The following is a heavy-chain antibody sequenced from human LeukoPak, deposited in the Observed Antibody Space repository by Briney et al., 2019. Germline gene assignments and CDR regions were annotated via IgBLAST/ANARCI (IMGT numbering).Heavy chain of an antibody. Sequence: PSQNLSLTCTVSGGSISSGGYYWRWIRRHPGKGLEWIGYIYYSGSTYYNPSLKSRVSISVDTSKNQFSLKLSSVTAADTAVYYCARLAARPYYYMDVWGKGTTVTVSS. CDR3: ARLAARPYYYMDV. D-gene: IGHD6-13*01. V-gene: IGHV4-31*03. CDR1: GGSISSGGYY. J-gene: IGHJ6*03. CDR2: IYYSGST.